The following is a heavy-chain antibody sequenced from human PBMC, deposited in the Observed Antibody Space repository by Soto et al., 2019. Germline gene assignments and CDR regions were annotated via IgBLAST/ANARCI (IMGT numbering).Heavy chain of an antibody. CDR2: ISDGGGTT. Sequence: GGSLRLSCAASGFSFNTYAMSWVRQAPGKGLEWVSVISDGGGTTYYGDSVKGRFTISRDNSKNTLFLQMNSLRAEDTAIYYCGKEASARGGNSDGYFDYWGQGTLVTVSS. CDR1: GFSFNTYA. D-gene: IGHD2-21*02. V-gene: IGHV3-23*01. CDR3: GKEASARGGNSDGYFDY. J-gene: IGHJ4*02.